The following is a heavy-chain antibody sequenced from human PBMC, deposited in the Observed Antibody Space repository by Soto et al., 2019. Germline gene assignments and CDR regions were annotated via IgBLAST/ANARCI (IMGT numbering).Heavy chain of an antibody. CDR1: GYTFTGYY. J-gene: IGHJ6*02. D-gene: IGHD5-12*01. CDR2: INPNSGGT. CDR3: ARDRGSNGPYYCYYGMDV. V-gene: IGHV1-2*04. Sequence: QVQLVQSGAEVKKPGASVKVSCKASGYTFTGYYMHWVRQAPGQGLEWMGWINPNSGGTNYAQKFQGWVTMTRATSISTAYMELSRLRSDDTAVYYCARDRGSNGPYYCYYGMDVWGQGTTVTVSS.